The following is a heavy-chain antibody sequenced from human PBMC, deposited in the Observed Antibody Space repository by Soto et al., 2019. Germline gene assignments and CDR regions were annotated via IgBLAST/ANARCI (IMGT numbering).Heavy chain of an antibody. Sequence: SETLSLTCTVSGGSISSYYWSWIRQPPGKGLEWIGYIYYSGSTNYNPSLKSRGTISADTSKNQFSRKLSSVAAADTAVYYCARVMITFGGGIVSDAFDIWGQGTMVTVSS. CDR2: IYYSGST. CDR1: GGSISSYY. J-gene: IGHJ3*02. D-gene: IGHD3-16*02. CDR3: ARVMITFGGGIVSDAFDI. V-gene: IGHV4-59*08.